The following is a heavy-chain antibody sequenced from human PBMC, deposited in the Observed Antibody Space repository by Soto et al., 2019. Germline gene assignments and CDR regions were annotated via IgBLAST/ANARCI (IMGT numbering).Heavy chain of an antibody. CDR2: INGEGSYT. V-gene: IGHV3-74*03. CDR1: GFTFSSYW. CDR3: ARDSTGNKARPDYHYGMDV. D-gene: IGHD6-6*01. J-gene: IGHJ6*02. Sequence: PGGSLRLSCAASGFTFSSYWMHWVRQAPGKGLEWLTRINGEGSYTTYADSVKGRFTISRDNAKNTLYLQLSSLRAEDTAVYYCARDSTGNKARPDYHYGMDVWGQGTTVTVSS.